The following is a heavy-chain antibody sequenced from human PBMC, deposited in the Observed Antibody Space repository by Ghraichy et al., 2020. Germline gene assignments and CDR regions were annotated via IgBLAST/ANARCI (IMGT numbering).Heavy chain of an antibody. D-gene: IGHD6-13*01. CDR3: AREYSSLYYYYYYGMDV. V-gene: IGHV3-33*08. J-gene: IGHJ6*02. Sequence: GGSLRLSCAASGFTFSTYGMHWVRQAPGKGLEWVAVIGYDGSNPYYVDSVKGRFTISRDNSKNTLYLQMNSLRVEDTAVYYCAREYSSLYYYYYYGMDVWGQGTTVIISS. CDR2: IGYDGSNP. CDR1: GFTFSTYG.